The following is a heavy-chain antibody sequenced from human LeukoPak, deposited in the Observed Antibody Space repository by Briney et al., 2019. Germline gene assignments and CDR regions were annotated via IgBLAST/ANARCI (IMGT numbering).Heavy chain of an antibody. J-gene: IGHJ4*02. CDR1: GFTFSSYA. V-gene: IGHV3-23*01. CDR3: VKRVDYSEKYYFDS. CDR2: ISGDVRTT. Sequence: GGSLRLSCAASGFTFSSYAMSWVRQAPGKGLEWVSAISGDVRTTFYADSVKGRFTISRDNSKNTLSLQMNSLRADDTAVYYCVKRVDYSEKYYFDSWGRGTLVTVSS. D-gene: IGHD4-11*01.